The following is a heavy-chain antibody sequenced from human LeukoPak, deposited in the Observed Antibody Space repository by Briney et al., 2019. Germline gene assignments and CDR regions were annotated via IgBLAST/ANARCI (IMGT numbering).Heavy chain of an antibody. CDR2: ISSSSYI. Sequence: GGSLRLSCAASGLTFSSYSMNWVRQAPGKGLEWVSSISSSSYIYYADSVKGRFTISRDNAKNSLYLQMNSLRAEDTAVYYCARVPEQRHWNFDYWGQGTLVTVSS. V-gene: IGHV3-21*01. D-gene: IGHD6-25*01. J-gene: IGHJ4*02. CDR3: ARVPEQRHWNFDY. CDR1: GLTFSSYS.